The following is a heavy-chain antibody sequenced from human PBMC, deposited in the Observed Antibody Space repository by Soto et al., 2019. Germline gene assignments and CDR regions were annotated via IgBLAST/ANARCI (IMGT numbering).Heavy chain of an antibody. D-gene: IGHD1-7*01. J-gene: IGHJ5*02. Sequence: PGGSLRLSCAASGFTFSSYGMHWVRQAPGKGLEWVAVIWYDGSNKYYADSVKGRFTISRDNSKNTLYLQMNSLRAEDTAVYYCARDLHNWNYLGSGWFDPWGQGTLVTVSS. V-gene: IGHV3-33*01. CDR1: GFTFSSYG. CDR2: IWYDGSNK. CDR3: ARDLHNWNYLGSGWFDP.